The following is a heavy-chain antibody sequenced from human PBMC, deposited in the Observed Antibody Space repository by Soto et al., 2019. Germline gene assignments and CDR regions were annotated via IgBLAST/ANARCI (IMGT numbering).Heavy chain of an antibody. V-gene: IGHV1-69*01. D-gene: IGHD3-10*01. J-gene: IGHJ4*02. Sequence: QVQLIQSGAEVKTSGSSVKVSCKALGGPSNNYGDSWVRQAPGQGLEWMGGIVPFFGTANYAPKFQGRLRMTSDDSTRTVNIALRSLTSDDPAVYSCATLQGSGSFYDDDNWGQGALVTVAS. CDR3: ATLQGSGSFYDDDN. CDR2: IVPFFGTA. CDR1: GGPSNNYG.